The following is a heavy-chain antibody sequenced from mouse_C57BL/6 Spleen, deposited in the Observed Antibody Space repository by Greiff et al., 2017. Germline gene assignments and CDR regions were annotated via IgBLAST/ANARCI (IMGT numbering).Heavy chain of an antibody. V-gene: IGHV1-55*01. D-gene: IGHD2-3*01. CDR3: ASEDGDYFDY. J-gene: IGHJ2*01. Sequence: QVQLQQPGAELVKPGASVKMSCKASGYTFTSYWITWVKQRPGQGLEWIGDIYPGSGSTNYNEKFKGKATLTVDTTSSTAYMQLSSLTSEDSAVYYCASEDGDYFDYWGQGTTLTVSS. CDR1: GYTFTSYW. CDR2: IYPGSGST.